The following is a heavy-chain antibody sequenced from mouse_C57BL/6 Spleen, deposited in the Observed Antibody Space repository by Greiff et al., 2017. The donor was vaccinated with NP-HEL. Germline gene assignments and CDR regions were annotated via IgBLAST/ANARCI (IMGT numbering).Heavy chain of an antibody. CDR3: AREGDLYAMDY. V-gene: IGHV1-76*01. Sequence: QVQLQQSGAELVRPGASVKLSCKASGYTFTDYYINWVKQRPGQGLEWIARIYPGSGNTYYNEKFKGKATLTAEKSSSTAYMQLSSLTSEDSAVYFCAREGDLYAMDYWGQGTSVTVSS. CDR2: IYPGSGNT. D-gene: IGHD3-3*01. J-gene: IGHJ4*01. CDR1: GYTFTDYY.